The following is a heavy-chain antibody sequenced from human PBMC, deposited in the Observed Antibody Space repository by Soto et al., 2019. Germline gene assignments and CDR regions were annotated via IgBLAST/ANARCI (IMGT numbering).Heavy chain of an antibody. CDR1: GGSFSGYY. J-gene: IGHJ5*02. CDR3: ARGYSSSWYRGWFDP. D-gene: IGHD6-13*01. V-gene: IGHV4-34*01. CDR2: INHRGST. Sequence: PSETLSLTCAVYGGSFSGYYWRWIRQPPGKGLEWIGEINHRGSTNYNPSRKSRVTISVDTSKTQFSLKLSSVTAADTAVYYCARGYSSSWYRGWFDPWGQGTLVTVSS.